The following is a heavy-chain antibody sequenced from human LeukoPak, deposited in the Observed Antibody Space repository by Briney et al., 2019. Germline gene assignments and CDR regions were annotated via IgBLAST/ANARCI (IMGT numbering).Heavy chain of an antibody. Sequence: SETLSLTCTVSAGSISSYYWSWIRQPPGKGLEWIGYIYYSGSTNYNPSLKSRVTISVDTSKNQFSLKLSSVTAADTAVYYCARYIAAAGNFDYWGQGTLVTVSS. CDR2: IYYSGST. D-gene: IGHD6-13*01. CDR1: AGSISSYY. CDR3: ARYIAAAGNFDY. V-gene: IGHV4-59*01. J-gene: IGHJ4*02.